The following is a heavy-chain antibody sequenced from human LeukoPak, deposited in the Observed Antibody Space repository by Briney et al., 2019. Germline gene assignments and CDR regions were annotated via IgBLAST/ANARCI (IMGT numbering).Heavy chain of an antibody. J-gene: IGHJ4*02. CDR2: IKGDGSEE. D-gene: IGHD2-2*01. CDR1: GLTFATSW. CDR3: AGGTAVDY. V-gene: IGHV3-7*04. Sequence: GGSLRLSCVASGLTFATSWMNWVRQAPGKGLEWVANIKGDGSEENYVDSVKGRFTISRDNAKNSLFLQMNSLRAEDTAVYYCAGGTAVDYWGQGTLVTVSS.